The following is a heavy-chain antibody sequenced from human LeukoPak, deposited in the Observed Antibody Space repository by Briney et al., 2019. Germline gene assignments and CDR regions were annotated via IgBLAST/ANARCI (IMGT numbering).Heavy chain of an antibody. D-gene: IGHD2-21*01. Sequence: GGSLRLSCAVSGFTFSNYWMNWVRQVPGKGLVWVSRTNTDGSSTTYVDSVKGRFTISRDNAKNTLYLQMNTLRAEDTAVYYCARAGLSCGGDCYFFDYWGQGALVTVSS. CDR1: GFTFSNYW. J-gene: IGHJ4*02. CDR2: TNTDGSST. CDR3: ARAGLSCGGDCYFFDY. V-gene: IGHV3-74*01.